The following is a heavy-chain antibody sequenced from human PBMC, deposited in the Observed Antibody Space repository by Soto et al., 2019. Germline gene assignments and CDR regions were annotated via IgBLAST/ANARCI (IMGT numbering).Heavy chain of an antibody. Sequence: GSLRFSCAAAGFSFSHAWMTWVRQAPGKGLEWVGHISSRVHGATADYAAPVKGRFTISRDDSESTLYLEMNSLKTEDTGIYYCTTRGNYYYYYGIDAWGQGTTVTVS. CDR3: TTRGNYYYYYGIDA. V-gene: IGHV3-15*01. CDR1: GFSFSHAW. D-gene: IGHD3-10*01. CDR2: ISSRVHGATA. J-gene: IGHJ6*02.